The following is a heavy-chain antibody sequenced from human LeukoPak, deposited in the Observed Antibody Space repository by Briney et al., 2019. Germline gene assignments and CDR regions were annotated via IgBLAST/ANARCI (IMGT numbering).Heavy chain of an antibody. Sequence: GESLKISCKGSGYRLTSYWIGWVRQMPGKGLEWMGIIYPGDSDTRYSPSFQGQVTISADKSISTAYLQWSSLKASDTAMYYCARHAVPAAIWRTWFDPWGQGTLVTVSS. CDR3: ARHAVPAAIWRTWFDP. J-gene: IGHJ5*02. CDR2: IYPGDSDT. D-gene: IGHD2-2*02. CDR1: GYRLTSYW. V-gene: IGHV5-51*01.